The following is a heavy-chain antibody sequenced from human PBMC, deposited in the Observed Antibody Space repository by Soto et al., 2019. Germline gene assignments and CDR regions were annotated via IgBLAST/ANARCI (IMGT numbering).Heavy chain of an antibody. J-gene: IGHJ4*02. D-gene: IGHD6-19*01. Sequence: PSETLSLTCAVYGGSFSCYYWSWIRQPPGKGLGWIGEINHSGSTNYNPSLKSRVTISVDTSKNQFSLKLSSVTAADTAVYYCARGRSSGSDYWGQGTLVTVSS. V-gene: IGHV4-34*01. CDR3: ARGRSSGSDY. CDR1: GGSFSCYY. CDR2: INHSGST.